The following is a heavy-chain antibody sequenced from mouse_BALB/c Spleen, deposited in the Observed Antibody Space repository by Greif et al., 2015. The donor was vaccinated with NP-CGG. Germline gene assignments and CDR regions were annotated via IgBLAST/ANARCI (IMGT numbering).Heavy chain of an antibody. J-gene: IGHJ4*01. Sequence: EVKLMESGGGLVKPGGSLKLSCAASGFTFSSYAMSWVRQSPEKRLEWVAEISSGGSYTYYPDTVTGRFTISRDNAKNTLYLEMSSLRSEDTAMYYCAGVRRGGMDYWGQGTSVTVSS. CDR2: ISSGGSYT. CDR3: AGVRRGGMDY. CDR1: GFTFSSYA. D-gene: IGHD2-12*01. V-gene: IGHV5-9-4*01.